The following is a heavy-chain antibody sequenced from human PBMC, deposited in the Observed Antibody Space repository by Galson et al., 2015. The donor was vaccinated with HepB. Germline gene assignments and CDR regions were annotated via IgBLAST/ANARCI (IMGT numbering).Heavy chain of an antibody. J-gene: IGHJ6*02. V-gene: IGHV3-15*01. CDR2: IKSKTDGGTT. CDR3: TTLVVVPAYYYYYGMDV. CDR1: GFTFSNAW. Sequence: SLRLSCAASGFTFSNAWMSWVRQAPGKGLEWVGRIKSKTDGGTTDYAAPVKGRFTISREDSKNTLYLQMNSLKTEDTAVYYCTTLVVVPAYYYYYGMDVWGQGTTVTVSS. D-gene: IGHD2-2*01.